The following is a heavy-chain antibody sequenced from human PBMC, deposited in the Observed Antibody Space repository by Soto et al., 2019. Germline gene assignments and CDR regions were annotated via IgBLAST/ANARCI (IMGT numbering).Heavy chain of an antibody. J-gene: IGHJ6*02. D-gene: IGHD3-3*01. CDR3: GRYYDFWSYGMDV. CDR2: IHYSGAT. V-gene: IGHV4-31*03. Sequence: HVQLQESGPRRVRPSETLSLTCNVSGDPINSGGFYWSWVRQPPGNGLEWIANIHYSGATYYNLSLKSRVTTSMDTSENQFSLRLTSATAADTAVYYCGRYYDFWSYGMDVWGQGITVTVSS. CDR1: GDPINSGGFY.